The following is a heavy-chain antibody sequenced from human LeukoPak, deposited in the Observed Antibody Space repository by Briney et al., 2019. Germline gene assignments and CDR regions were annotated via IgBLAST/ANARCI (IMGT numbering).Heavy chain of an antibody. J-gene: IGHJ5*02. Sequence: PSVKVSCKASGGTFSSYAISWVRQAAGQGLEWMGGIIPIFGTANYAQKFQGRVTITADESTSTAYMELSSPRSEDTAVYYCARGPQNTEYQLLETNWFDPWGQGTLVTVSS. CDR2: IIPIFGTA. CDR1: GGTFSSYA. V-gene: IGHV1-69*13. CDR3: ARGPQNTEYQLLETNWFDP. D-gene: IGHD2-2*01.